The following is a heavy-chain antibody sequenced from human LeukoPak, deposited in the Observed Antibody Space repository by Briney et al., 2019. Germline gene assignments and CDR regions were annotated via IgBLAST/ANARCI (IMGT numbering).Heavy chain of an antibody. Sequence: GRSLRLSCAASGFTFTSYSMSWVRQAPGKGLEWVSGTSDRGDYTYYADSVKGRFTISRDNSKNTLYLQMNSLRAEDTALYFCAKKAQYNGNYPLDYWGQGTLVTVSS. CDR1: GFTFTSYS. CDR2: TSDRGDYT. D-gene: IGHD1-26*01. J-gene: IGHJ4*02. CDR3: AKKAQYNGNYPLDY. V-gene: IGHV3-23*01.